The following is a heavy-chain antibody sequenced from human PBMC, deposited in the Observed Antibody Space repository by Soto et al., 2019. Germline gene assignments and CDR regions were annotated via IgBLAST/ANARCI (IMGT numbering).Heavy chain of an antibody. CDR1: GFTFSNHG. V-gene: IGHV1-18*01. CDR3: SGIGGDVEFVWGTHRDLDY. J-gene: IGHJ4*02. Sequence: QVQVVQSGPEVKKPGASVKVSCKVSGFTFSNHGLSWVRQAPGQGREWMGWVSGYNGHTNYAQKFQGRVTVSTDTTTSAGTKTAYMELRSLLSADKAVYYCSGIGGDVEFVWGTHRDLDYWGQGTLVTVSS. CDR2: VSGYNGHT. D-gene: IGHD3-16*01.